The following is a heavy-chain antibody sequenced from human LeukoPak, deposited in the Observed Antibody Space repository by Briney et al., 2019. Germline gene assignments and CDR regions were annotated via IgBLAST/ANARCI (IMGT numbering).Heavy chain of an antibody. D-gene: IGHD2-2*01. Sequence: SETLSLTCTVSGGSISDYYWNWIRQPPGKRLEWISCIYYSGSTTYNPSLKSRVTMSVDTAKNQFSLKLRSVTAVDTAVYYCSRGDFCSSSNCYLRPMDVWGKGTTVTVSS. CDR2: IYYSGST. CDR3: SRGDFCSSSNCYLRPMDV. J-gene: IGHJ6*03. CDR1: GGSISDYY. V-gene: IGHV4-59*01.